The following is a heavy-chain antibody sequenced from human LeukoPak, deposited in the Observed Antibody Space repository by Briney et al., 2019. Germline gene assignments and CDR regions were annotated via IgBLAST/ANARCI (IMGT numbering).Heavy chain of an antibody. Sequence: GGSLRLSCAASGFTLTSYSMNWVPQAPGKGREWVSTISGGGGSTYYADSVKGRFTISRDNSKNTLYLQVNSLRAEDTAVYYCAKGGEWDVTPFDYWCQGTLVTVSS. CDR2: ISGGGGST. J-gene: IGHJ4*02. D-gene: IGHD3-16*01. V-gene: IGHV3-23*01. CDR3: AKGGEWDVTPFDY. CDR1: GFTLTSYS.